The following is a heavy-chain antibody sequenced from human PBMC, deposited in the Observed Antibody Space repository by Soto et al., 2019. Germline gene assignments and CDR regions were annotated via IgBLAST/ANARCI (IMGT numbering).Heavy chain of an antibody. CDR1: GFTFSSYA. Sequence: QVQLVESGGGVVQPGRSLRLSCAASGFTFSSYAMHWVRQAPGKGLEWVAVISYDGSNKYYADSVKGRFTISRDNSKNTLYLQMNSLRAEDTAVYYCARDAIAARRAVWGQGTTVTVSS. D-gene: IGHD6-6*01. CDR2: ISYDGSNK. J-gene: IGHJ6*02. V-gene: IGHV3-30-3*01. CDR3: ARDAIAARRAV.